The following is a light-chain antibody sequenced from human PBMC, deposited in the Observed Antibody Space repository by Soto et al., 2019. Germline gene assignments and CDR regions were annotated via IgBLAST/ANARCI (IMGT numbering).Light chain of an antibody. J-gene: IGKJ4*02. Sequence: DIQMTQSPSSLSASVGDRVTITCQASQDIINCLNWYQQKPGKAPKLLIYDASNLKTGVPSRFSGSGSGTYFTYTINSLQPEDIATYYCQQYDSLPLTCGGGTKVEIK. CDR3: QQYDSLPLT. CDR1: QDIINC. CDR2: DAS. V-gene: IGKV1-33*01.